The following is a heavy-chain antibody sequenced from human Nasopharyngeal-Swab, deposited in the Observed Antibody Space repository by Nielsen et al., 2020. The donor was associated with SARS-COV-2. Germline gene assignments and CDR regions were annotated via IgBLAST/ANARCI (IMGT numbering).Heavy chain of an antibody. CDR3: ASLAYSTLP. Sequence: GGSLRLSCVASGGTLSSYNRNWVRQAPGKGLEWVSSISTSSSYIYYADSVRGRFTISRDNAKNSLYLQMNSLRAEDTAVYYCASLAYSTLPWGQGTLVTVSS. CDR1: GGTLSSYN. V-gene: IGHV3-21*01. J-gene: IGHJ5*02. CDR2: ISTSSSYI. D-gene: IGHD4-11*01.